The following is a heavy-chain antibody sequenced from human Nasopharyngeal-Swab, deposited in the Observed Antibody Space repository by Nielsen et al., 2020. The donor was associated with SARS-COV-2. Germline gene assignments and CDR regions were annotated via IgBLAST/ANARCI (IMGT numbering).Heavy chain of an antibody. D-gene: IGHD3-10*01. CDR1: GESFSGYY. J-gene: IGHJ4*02. CDR2: IDHSGST. V-gene: IGHV4-34*01. Sequence: SETLSLTCAVYGESFSGYYWSWIRQPPGKGLEWIGEIDHSGSTNYNPSLKSRVTISVDTSKNQYSLKLSSVTAADTAVYYCARVGSRPMVRGALNDFDYWGQGTLVTVSP. CDR3: ARVGSRPMVRGALNDFDY.